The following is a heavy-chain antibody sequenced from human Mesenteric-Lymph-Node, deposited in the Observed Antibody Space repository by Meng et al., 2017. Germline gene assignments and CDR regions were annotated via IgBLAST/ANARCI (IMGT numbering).Heavy chain of an antibody. CDR2: IWDDGNKK. Sequence: QVQLVESGGGVVQPGRSLRLSCAASGFTFSSYGMHWVRQAPGKGLEWVAVIWDDGNKKYYADSVKGRFTISRDNPRNTLYLQMNSLRAEDTAVYYCARGDYGDPWFSGGQGTLVTVSS. CDR3: ARGDYGDPWFS. V-gene: IGHV3-33*01. CDR1: GFTFSSYG. D-gene: IGHD4-17*01. J-gene: IGHJ4*02.